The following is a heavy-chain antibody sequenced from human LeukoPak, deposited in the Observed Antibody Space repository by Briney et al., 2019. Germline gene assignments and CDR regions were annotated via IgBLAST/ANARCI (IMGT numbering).Heavy chain of an antibody. CDR1: GFTFSSYS. V-gene: IGHV3-21*01. D-gene: IGHD3-22*01. Sequence: PGGSLRLSCAASGFTFSSYSMNWVRQAPGKGLEWVSSISSSSSYIYYADSVKGRFTISRDNAKNSLYLQMNSLRAEDTAVYYCARDPKPYDSSGYWARYYFDYWGQGTLVTVSS. CDR3: ARDPKPYDSSGYWARYYFDY. CDR2: ISSSSSYI. J-gene: IGHJ4*02.